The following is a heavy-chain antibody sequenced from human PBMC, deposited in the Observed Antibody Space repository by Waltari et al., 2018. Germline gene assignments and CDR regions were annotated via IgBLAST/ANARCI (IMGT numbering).Heavy chain of an antibody. CDR2: IYPSGST. CDR3: ARRWTQEMATIRSWFDP. CDR1: GYSISSGYY. V-gene: IGHV4-38-2*01. J-gene: IGHJ5*02. Sequence: QVQLQESGPGLVKPSETLSLTCAVSGYSISSGYYWGWIRQPPGKGQGVIGGIYPSGSTYYNPPLNIRVTISVDTSKNQFSRKLSSVTAADTAVYYCARRWTQEMATIRSWFDPWGQGTLVTVSS. D-gene: IGHD5-12*01.